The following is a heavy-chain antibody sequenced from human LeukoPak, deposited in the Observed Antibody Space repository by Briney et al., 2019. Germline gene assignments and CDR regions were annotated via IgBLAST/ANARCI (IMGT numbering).Heavy chain of an antibody. Sequence: SETLSLTCTVSGGSISTSSYYWGWFRQPPGKGLEWIGSIYFSGSTYYSPSLKSRVTISMDTSKNQFSLKLSSVTAADTAVYYCAILGGYPNWLDPWGQGTLVTVSS. D-gene: IGHD6-13*01. J-gene: IGHJ5*02. CDR2: IYFSGST. CDR1: GGSISTSSYY. CDR3: AILGGYPNWLDP. V-gene: IGHV4-39*01.